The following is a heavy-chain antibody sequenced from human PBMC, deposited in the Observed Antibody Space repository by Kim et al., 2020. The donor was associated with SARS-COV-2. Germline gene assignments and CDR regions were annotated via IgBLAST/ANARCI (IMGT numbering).Heavy chain of an antibody. V-gene: IGHV4-4*02. D-gene: IGHD6-19*01. J-gene: IGHJ6*01. CDR1: GGSISSSNW. CDR2: IYHSGST. Sequence: SETLSLTCPVSGGSISSSNWWSWVRQPPGKGLEWIGEIYHSGSTNYNPSLRSRVTISVDKSKNKFSLKLSSVTAADTAVYYCGRVDSSGWYGHYYYGMD. CDR3: GRVDSSGWYGHYYYGMD.